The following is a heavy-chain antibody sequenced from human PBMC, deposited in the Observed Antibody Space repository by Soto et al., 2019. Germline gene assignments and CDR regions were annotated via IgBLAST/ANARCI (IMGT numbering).Heavy chain of an antibody. V-gene: IGHV3-74*01. CDR1: GVTCRRKG. Sequence: RLAGPTSGVTCRRKGINSGRQAPGKGLVWVSRINSDGSSTSYADSVKGRFTISRDNAKNTLYLQMNSLRAEDTAVYYCARDFRPTDYYYYYGMDV. CDR3: ARDFRPTDYYYYYGMDV. CDR2: INSDGSST. J-gene: IGHJ6*01.